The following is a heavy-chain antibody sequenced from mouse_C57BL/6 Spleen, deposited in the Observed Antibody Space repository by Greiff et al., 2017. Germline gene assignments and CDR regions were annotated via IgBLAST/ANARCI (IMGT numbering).Heavy chain of an antibody. V-gene: IGHV1-50*01. CDR2: IDPSDSYT. D-gene: IGHD1-1*01. Sequence: QVQLQQPGAELVKPGASVKLSCKASGYTFTSYWMQWVKQRPGQGLEWIGEIDPSDSYTNYNQKFKGKATLTVAPSSSTAYMQLISLTSEESAVYYCARSHYYGSSPAWCAYWGQGTLVTVSA. CDR1: GYTFTSYW. CDR3: ARSHYYGSSPAWCAY. J-gene: IGHJ3*01.